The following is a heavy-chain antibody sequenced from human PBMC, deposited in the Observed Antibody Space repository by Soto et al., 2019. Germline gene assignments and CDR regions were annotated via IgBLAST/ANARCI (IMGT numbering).Heavy chain of an antibody. D-gene: IGHD6-6*01. CDR3: ARRFYSSSSGGAFYYFDY. V-gene: IGHV5-51*01. CDR2: IYPGDSDT. J-gene: IGHJ4*02. Sequence: PGESLKISCKGSGYSFTSYWIGWVRQMPGKGLEWMGIIYPGDSDTRYSPSFQGQVTISADKSISTAYLQWSSLKASDTAMYYCARRFYSSSSGGAFYYFDYWGQGTLVTVSS. CDR1: GYSFTSYW.